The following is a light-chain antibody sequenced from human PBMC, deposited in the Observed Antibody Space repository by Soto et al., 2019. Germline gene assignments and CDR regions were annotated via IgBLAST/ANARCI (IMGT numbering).Light chain of an antibody. CDR3: LQYHNLWA. V-gene: IGKV3-15*01. CDR1: QNIYNN. Sequence: IVMTRSPATLSVSPGERATLSCRASQNIYNNIAWYQHRPGQAPRLLIYRASTRATGVPARFSGSGFETEYTLTISSLQSEDFAIYSCLQYHNLWAFGQGTKVEIK. CDR2: RAS. J-gene: IGKJ1*01.